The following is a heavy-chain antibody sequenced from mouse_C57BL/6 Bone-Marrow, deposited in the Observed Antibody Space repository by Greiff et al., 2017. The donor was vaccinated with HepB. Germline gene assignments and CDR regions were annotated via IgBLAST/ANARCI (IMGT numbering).Heavy chain of an antibody. Sequence: EVKVVESGTVLARPGASVKMSCKTSGYTFTSYWMHWVKQRPGQGLEWIGAIYPGNSDTSYNQKFKGKAKLTAVTSASTAYMELSSLTNEDSAVYYCTRRGEIYHYDSDEAMDYWGQGTSVTVSS. CDR2: IYPGNSDT. CDR3: TRRGEIYHYDSDEAMDY. V-gene: IGHV1-5*01. CDR1: GYTFTSYW. D-gene: IGHD2-4*01. J-gene: IGHJ4*01.